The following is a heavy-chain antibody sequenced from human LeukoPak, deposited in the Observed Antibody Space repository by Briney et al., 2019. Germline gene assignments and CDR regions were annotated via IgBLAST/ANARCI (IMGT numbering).Heavy chain of an antibody. V-gene: IGHV3-30*04. CDR1: GFTFSSYA. D-gene: IGHD6-19*01. J-gene: IGHJ4*02. Sequence: AGGSLRLSCAASGFTFSSYAMHWVRQAPGKGLEWVAVISYDGSNKYYADSVKGRFTISRDNSKNTLYLQMNSLRAEDTAVYYCAKGLAVAGISFDYWGQGTLVTVSS. CDR2: ISYDGSNK. CDR3: AKGLAVAGISFDY.